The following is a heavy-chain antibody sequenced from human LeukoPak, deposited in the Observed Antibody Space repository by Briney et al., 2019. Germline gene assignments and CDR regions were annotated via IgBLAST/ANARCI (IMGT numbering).Heavy chain of an antibody. V-gene: IGHV4-39*01. J-gene: IGHJ4*02. Sequence: SETLSLTCTVSGGSISSSSYYWGWIRQPPGKGLEWIGSIYYSGSTYYNPSLKSRVTISVDTSKNQFSLKLSSATAADTAVYYCARRAAAGHFDYWGQGTLVTVSS. CDR3: ARRAAAGHFDY. D-gene: IGHD6-13*01. CDR2: IYYSGST. CDR1: GGSISSSSYY.